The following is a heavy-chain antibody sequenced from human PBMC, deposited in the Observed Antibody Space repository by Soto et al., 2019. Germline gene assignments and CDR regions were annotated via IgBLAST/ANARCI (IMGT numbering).Heavy chain of an antibody. CDR1: GGTFSSYT. CDR3: ARGPRSLVVVAAPFDY. V-gene: IGHV1-69*02. CDR2: IIPIHGIA. J-gene: IGHJ4*02. D-gene: IGHD2-15*01. Sequence: QVQLVQSGAEVKKPGSSVKVSCKASGGTFSSYTISWVRQAPGQGLEWMGRIIPIHGIANYAQKFQGRVTPIPGIANDPPTSQVTVTTTADKSTSTAYMALSGLRSEDTAVYYCARGPRSLVVVAAPFDYWGQGTLVTVSS.